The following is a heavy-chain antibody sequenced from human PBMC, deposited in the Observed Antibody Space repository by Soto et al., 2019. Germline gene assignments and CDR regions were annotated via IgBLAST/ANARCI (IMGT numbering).Heavy chain of an antibody. CDR2: MNPGSGDT. CDR3: ARMESFGSLNWFDP. Sequence: ASVKVSCKASGYTFTNNDVSWVRQATGQGLEWMGWMNPGSGDTGYAQKFQGRVTLTRDISTATAYMELNSLTSEDTAIYYCARMESFGSLNWFDPWVQGTLVTVSS. V-gene: IGHV1-8*02. D-gene: IGHD5-18*01. CDR1: GYTFTNND. J-gene: IGHJ5*02.